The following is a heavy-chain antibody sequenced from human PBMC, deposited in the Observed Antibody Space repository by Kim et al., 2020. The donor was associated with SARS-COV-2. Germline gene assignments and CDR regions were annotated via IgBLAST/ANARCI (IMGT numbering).Heavy chain of an antibody. D-gene: IGHD2-15*01. CDR1: GGSISSYY. Sequence: SETLSLTCTVSGGSISSYYWSWIRQPPGKGLEWIGYIYYSGSTNYNPSLKSRVTISVDTSKNQFSLKRSSVTAADTAVYYCAREGLGYCSGGSCYRAFDNWGQGTMVTVSS. CDR3: AREGLGYCSGGSCYRAFDN. J-gene: IGHJ3*02. V-gene: IGHV4-59*13. CDR2: IYYSGST.